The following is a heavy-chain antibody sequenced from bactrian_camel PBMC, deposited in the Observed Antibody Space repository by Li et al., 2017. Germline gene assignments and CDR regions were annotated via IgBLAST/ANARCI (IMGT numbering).Heavy chain of an antibody. CDR2: ISSNGTT. D-gene: IGHD5*01. Sequence: HVQLVESGGGSVQAGETLRLSCTASRFTFDESEMGWYRQAPGNECELVAKISSNGTTYYSDSVTGRFTISQDNAKITTYLQLGSMKPGDTAMYYCAAGPVNDCWGRISEYTRWGQGTQVTV. J-gene: IGHJ4*01. V-gene: IGHV3S55*01. CDR1: RFTFDESE. CDR3: AAGPVNDCWGRISEYTR.